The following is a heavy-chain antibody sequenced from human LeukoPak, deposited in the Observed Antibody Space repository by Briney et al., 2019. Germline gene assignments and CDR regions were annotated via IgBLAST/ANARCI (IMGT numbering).Heavy chain of an antibody. V-gene: IGHV4-4*02. D-gene: IGHD2-2*01. CDR1: GGSISSSNW. J-gene: IGHJ6*02. CDR3: ARGQRTAAPGAHEGMDV. Sequence: SGTLSLTCAVSGGSISSSNWWSWVRQPPGKGLEWIGYIYHSGSTYYNPSLKSRVTISVDRSKNQFSLKLSSVTAADTAVYYCARGQRTAAPGAHEGMDVWGQGTTVTVSS. CDR2: IYHSGST.